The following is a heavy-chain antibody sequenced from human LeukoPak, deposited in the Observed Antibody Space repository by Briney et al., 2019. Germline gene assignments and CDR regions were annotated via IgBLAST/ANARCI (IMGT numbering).Heavy chain of an antibody. CDR3: ARAVVVVAATPYYFDY. D-gene: IGHD2-15*01. Sequence: KSSETLSLTCTVSGGSISSSSYYWGWIRQPPGKGLEWIGSIYYSGSTYYNPSLKSRVTISVDTSKNQFSLKLSSVTAADTAVYYCARAVVVVAATPYYFDYWGQGTLVTVSS. J-gene: IGHJ4*02. V-gene: IGHV4-39*07. CDR2: IYYSGST. CDR1: GGSISSSSYY.